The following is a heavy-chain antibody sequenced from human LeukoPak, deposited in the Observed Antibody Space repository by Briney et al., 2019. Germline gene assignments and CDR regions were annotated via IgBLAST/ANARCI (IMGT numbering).Heavy chain of an antibody. J-gene: IGHJ4*02. Sequence: GGSLRLSCAASGFTFSSYAMHWVRQAPGKGLEWVAVISYDGSNKYYADSVKGRFTISRGNSKNTLYLQMNSLRAEDTAVYYCARDTGGEIDYWGQGTLVTVSS. CDR1: GFTFSSYA. D-gene: IGHD3-16*01. CDR2: ISYDGSNK. V-gene: IGHV3-30-3*01. CDR3: ARDTGGEIDY.